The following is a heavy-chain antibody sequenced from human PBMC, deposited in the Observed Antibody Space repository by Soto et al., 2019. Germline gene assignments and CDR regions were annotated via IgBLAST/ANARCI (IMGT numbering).Heavy chain of an antibody. J-gene: IGHJ4*02. CDR1: GGSISSYY. CDR2: IYYSGST. Sequence: PSETLSLTCTVSGGSISSYYWSWIRQPPGKGLEWIGYIYYSGSTNYNPSLKSRVTISVDTSKNQFSLKLSSVTAADTAVYYCARDPAEGVFDYWGQGTLVTVS. V-gene: IGHV4-59*01. CDR3: ARDPAEGVFDY.